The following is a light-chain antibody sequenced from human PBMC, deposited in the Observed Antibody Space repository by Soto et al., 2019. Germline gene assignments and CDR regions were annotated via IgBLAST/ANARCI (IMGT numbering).Light chain of an antibody. CDR3: QQYGSSPYT. Sequence: EIVLTQSPGTLSLSPGERATLSCRASQSVSSSYLAWYQQKPGQAPRHLIYGASSRATGIPARFSGSVSGTDFTRTISRLEPEDYAVSYCQQYGSSPYTFGQGTKLESK. J-gene: IGKJ2*01. CDR1: QSVSSSY. CDR2: GAS. V-gene: IGKV3-20*01.